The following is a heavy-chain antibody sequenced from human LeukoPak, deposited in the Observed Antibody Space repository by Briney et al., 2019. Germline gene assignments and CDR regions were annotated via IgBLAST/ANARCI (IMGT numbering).Heavy chain of an antibody. J-gene: IGHJ6*03. CDR1: GGSMGRTSYY. Sequence: SQTLSLTCTVSGGSMGRTSYYWSWIRQPAGKGLEWLGRIYNSGTTNYNPSLQSRVTISIDTSKNQFSLNLSSVTAADTAIYYCARSNCGRDCYVYYYYYMDVWGKGATVTISS. CDR2: IYNSGTT. D-gene: IGHD2-21*02. V-gene: IGHV4-61*02. CDR3: ARSNCGRDCYVYYYYYMDV.